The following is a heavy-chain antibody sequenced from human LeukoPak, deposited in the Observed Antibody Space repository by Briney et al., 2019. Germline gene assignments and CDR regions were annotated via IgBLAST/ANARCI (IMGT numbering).Heavy chain of an antibody. CDR1: GFTFSSYA. CDR3: ARDRGYALDI. D-gene: IGHD5-12*01. V-gene: IGHV3-23*01. CDR2: ISGSGGGT. Sequence: GGSLRLSCAASGFTFSSYAMSWVRQAPEKGLEWVSTISGSGGGTYYADSVKGRFTISRDNAKNTLYLQMNNLRAEDTAVYYCARDRGYALDIWGQGTMVTVSS. J-gene: IGHJ3*02.